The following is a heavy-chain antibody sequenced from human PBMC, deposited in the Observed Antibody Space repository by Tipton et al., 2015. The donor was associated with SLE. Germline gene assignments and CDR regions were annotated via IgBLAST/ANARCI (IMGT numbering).Heavy chain of an antibody. V-gene: IGHV3-23*01. CDR3: ARGITGRYYYYMDV. D-gene: IGHD1-14*01. CDR1: GFTFSSYA. Sequence: SLRLSCAASGFTFSSYAMSWVRQAPGKGLEWVSAISGSGGTTYYADSVKGRFTISRDNAKNSLYLQMNSLRAEDTAVYYCARGITGRYYYYMDVWGKGTTVTVSS. J-gene: IGHJ6*03. CDR2: ISGSGGTT.